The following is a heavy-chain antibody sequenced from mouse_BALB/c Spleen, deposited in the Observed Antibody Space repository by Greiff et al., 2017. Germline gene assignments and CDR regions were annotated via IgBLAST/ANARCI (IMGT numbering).Heavy chain of an antibody. J-gene: IGHJ1*01. Sequence: EVKLVESGPGLVKPSQSLSLTCTVTGYSITSDYAWNWIRQFPGNKLEWMGYISYSGSTSYNPSLKSRISITRDTSKNQFFLQLNSVTTEDTATYYCARYRYDGWYFDVWGAGTTVTVSS. CDR3: ARYRYDGWYFDV. CDR2: ISYSGST. CDR1: GYSITSDYA. V-gene: IGHV3-2*02. D-gene: IGHD2-14*01.